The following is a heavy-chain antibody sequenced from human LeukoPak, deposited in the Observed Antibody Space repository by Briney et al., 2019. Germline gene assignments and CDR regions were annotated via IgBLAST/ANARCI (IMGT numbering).Heavy chain of an antibody. V-gene: IGHV4-34*01. D-gene: IGHD3-16*02. CDR1: GGSFSGYY. CDR2: INDSGST. CDR3: ARRTPGLYFGAFYYYMDV. J-gene: IGHJ6*03. Sequence: SETLSLTCRVYGGSFSGYYWSWIRQAPGRRLEWLGEINDSGSTNYHPSLRSRLTISVDKSNNKFSLNMTSVTAADTAVYFCARRTPGLYFGAFYYYMDVWGKGATVIISS.